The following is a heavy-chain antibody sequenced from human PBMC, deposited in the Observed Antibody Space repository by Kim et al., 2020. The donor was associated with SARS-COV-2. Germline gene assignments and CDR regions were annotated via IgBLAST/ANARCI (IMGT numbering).Heavy chain of an antibody. CDR3: ARGRRSGSYPFFDY. V-gene: IGHV1-69*04. Sequence: AQKCQGRVAINADKSTSTAYMEMISLRSEDTAVYYCARGRRSGSYPFFDYWGQGTLVTVSS. D-gene: IGHD3-10*01. J-gene: IGHJ4*02.